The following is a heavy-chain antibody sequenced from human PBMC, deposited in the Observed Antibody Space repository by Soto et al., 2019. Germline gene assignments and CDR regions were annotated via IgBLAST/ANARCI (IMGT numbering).Heavy chain of an antibody. CDR1: GFTFSSYT. V-gene: IGHV3-33*01. CDR2: IWYDGSSK. CDR3: AREGIGFDP. J-gene: IGHJ5*02. Sequence: QVQLVESGGGVVQPGRSLRLSCAASGFTFSSYTMHWVRQAPGKGLEWVAVIWYDGSSKYYEDSVKGRFIISRDNSKNTLYLQMNSLRAGDTAVYFCAREGIGFDPWGQGTLVTVSS.